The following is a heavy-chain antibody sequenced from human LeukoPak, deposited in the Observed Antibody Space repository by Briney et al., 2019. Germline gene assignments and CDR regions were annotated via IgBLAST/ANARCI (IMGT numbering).Heavy chain of an antibody. CDR1: GFTFSSYG. J-gene: IGHJ6*02. V-gene: IGHV3-30*18. D-gene: IGHD3-10*01. CDR2: ISYDGSNK. CDR3: AKDQSMVRGVIYGMDV. Sequence: GRSLRLSCAASGFTFSSYGMHWVRQAPGKGLEWVAVISYDGSNKYYADSVKGRFTISRDNSKNTLYLQMNSLRAEDTAVYYCAKDQSMVRGVIYGMDVWGQGTTVNVSS.